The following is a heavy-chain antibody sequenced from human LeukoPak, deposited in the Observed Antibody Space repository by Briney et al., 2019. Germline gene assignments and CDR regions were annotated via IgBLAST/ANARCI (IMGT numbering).Heavy chain of an antibody. CDR3: ARGKSSSWSYYYYYMDV. CDR1: GFTFDDYG. CDR2: INWNGGST. Sequence: GGSLRLSCAASGFTFDDYGMSWVRQAPGKGLEWVSGINWNGGSTGYADSVKGRFTISRDNAKNSLYQQMNSLRAEDTALYYCARGKSSSWSYYYYYMDVWGKGTTVTVSS. V-gene: IGHV3-20*04. D-gene: IGHD6-13*01. J-gene: IGHJ6*03.